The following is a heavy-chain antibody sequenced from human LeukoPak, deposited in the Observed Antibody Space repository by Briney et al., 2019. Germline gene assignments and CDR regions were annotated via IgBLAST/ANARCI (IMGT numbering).Heavy chain of an antibody. Sequence: KPSETLSLTCSVSGGSLSSYCWDWIRQPPGKGLEGIGYICYSGSTNYNPSLKSRVTMSIDTSKNQFSLKLSSVTAADTAVYYCARQVTATGPVDYWGQGTLVTVSS. CDR1: GGSLSSYC. CDR3: ARQVTATGPVDY. D-gene: IGHD6-13*01. CDR2: ICYSGST. V-gene: IGHV4-59*08. J-gene: IGHJ4*02.